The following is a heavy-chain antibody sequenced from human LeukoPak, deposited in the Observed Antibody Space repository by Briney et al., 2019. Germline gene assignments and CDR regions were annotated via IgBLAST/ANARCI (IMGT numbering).Heavy chain of an antibody. J-gene: IGHJ4*02. Sequence: GGSLKLSCAASGFTVSTNYMSWVRQAPGKGLEWVSIIYSGGSTYYADPVKGRFTISRDNSKNTVFLQMNSLRAEDTAVYYCARDSGQRGYTYGDWGQGTLVTVSS. V-gene: IGHV3-53*01. CDR1: GFTVSTNY. D-gene: IGHD5-18*01. CDR3: ARDSGQRGYTYGD. CDR2: IYSGGST.